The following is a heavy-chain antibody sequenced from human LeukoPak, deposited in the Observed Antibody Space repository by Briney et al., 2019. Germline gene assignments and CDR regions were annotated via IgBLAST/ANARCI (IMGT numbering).Heavy chain of an antibody. D-gene: IGHD3-10*02. J-gene: IGHJ4*02. CDR2: IYYSGST. CDR1: GGSISSYY. V-gene: IGHV4-59*08. Sequence: SETLSLTCTVSGGSISSYYGSWIRQPPGKGLEWIGYIYYSGSTNYNPSLKSRITLSVDTSKNQFSLRLSSVTAADTAVYYCARLPLMSHFDYWGQGTLVTVSS. CDR3: ARLPLMSHFDY.